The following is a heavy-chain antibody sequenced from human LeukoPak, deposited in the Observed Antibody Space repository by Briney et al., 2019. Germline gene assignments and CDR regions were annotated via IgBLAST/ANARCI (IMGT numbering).Heavy chain of an antibody. CDR1: GFTFSSYA. CDR2: ISGSGGST. CDR3: AKSFNSRYYYYMDV. D-gene: IGHD4-23*01. V-gene: IGHV3-23*01. Sequence: GGSLRLSCEVPGFTFSSYAMSWVRQAPGKGLEWVSGISGSGGSTYYADSVRGRFSISRDNSKNTLYLQMNSPRAEDTAVYYCAKSFNSRYYYYMDVWGKGTTVTVSS. J-gene: IGHJ6*03.